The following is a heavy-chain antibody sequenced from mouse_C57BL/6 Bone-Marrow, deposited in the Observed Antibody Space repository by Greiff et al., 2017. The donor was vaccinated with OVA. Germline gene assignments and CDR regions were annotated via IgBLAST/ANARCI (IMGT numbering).Heavy chain of an antibody. CDR1: GFTFSDYG. J-gene: IGHJ2*01. CDR2: ISSGSSTI. Sequence: EVQLVESGGGLVKPGGSLKLSCAASGFTFSDYGMHWVRQAPEKGLEWVAYISSGSSTIYYADTVKGRFTISRDNAKNTLFLKMTSLRSEDTAMYYCATYYSNYLYYFDYWGQGTTLTVSS. CDR3: ATYYSNYLYYFDY. D-gene: IGHD2-5*01. V-gene: IGHV5-17*01.